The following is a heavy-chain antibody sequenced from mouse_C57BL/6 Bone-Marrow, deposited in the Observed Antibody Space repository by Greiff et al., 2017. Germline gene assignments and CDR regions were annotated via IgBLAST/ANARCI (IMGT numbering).Heavy chain of an antibody. Sequence: VQVVESGPELVKPGASVKISCKASGYAFSSSWMNWVKQRPGKGLEWIGRIYPGDGDTNYNGKFKGKATLTADKSSSTAYMQLSSLTSEDSAVYFCARRGYCYDGETAWLAYWGQGTLVTVSA. CDR3: ARRGYCYDGETAWLAY. V-gene: IGHV1-82*01. CDR1: GYAFSSSW. D-gene: IGHD2-12*01. CDR2: IYPGDGDT. J-gene: IGHJ3*01.